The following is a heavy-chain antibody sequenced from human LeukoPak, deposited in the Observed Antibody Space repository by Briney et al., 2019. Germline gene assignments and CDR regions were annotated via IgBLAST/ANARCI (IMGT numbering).Heavy chain of an antibody. Sequence: PSETLSLTCTVSGGSISSYYWSWIRQPPGKGLEWIGYIYYSGSTNYNPSLKSRVTISVDTSKNQFSLKLSSVTAADTAVYYCASLGSSWYSIFDYWGQGTLVTVSS. CDR3: ASLGSSWYSIFDY. V-gene: IGHV4-59*08. J-gene: IGHJ4*02. CDR2: IYYSGST. CDR1: GGSISSYY. D-gene: IGHD6-13*01.